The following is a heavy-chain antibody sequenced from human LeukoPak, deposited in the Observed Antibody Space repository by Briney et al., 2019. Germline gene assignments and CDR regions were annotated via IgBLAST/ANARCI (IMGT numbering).Heavy chain of an antibody. CDR2: MDPKSGNT. V-gene: IGHV1-8*03. CDR3: ARSIGSSSSP. D-gene: IGHD6-13*01. J-gene: IGHJ5*02. CDR1: GYTFPTYD. Sequence: ASVKVSCKASGYTFPTYDINWVRQATGQGLEWMGWMDPKSGNTAYAQNFQGRVTITRNTSITTAYMELTSLTSEDTAIYYCARSIGSSSSPGGQGTLVSVSS.